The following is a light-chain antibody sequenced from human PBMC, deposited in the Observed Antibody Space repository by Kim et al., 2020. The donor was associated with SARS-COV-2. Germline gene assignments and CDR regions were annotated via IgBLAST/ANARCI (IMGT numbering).Light chain of an antibody. Sequence: ASVGDRVTITCQASQDISNYLNWYQQKPGKAPKLLIYDASDLETGVPSRFSGSGSGTNFTFTISSLQPEDIATYYCQQYDKLPPYTFGQGTKLEI. CDR2: DAS. J-gene: IGKJ2*01. CDR3: QQYDKLPPYT. CDR1: QDISNY. V-gene: IGKV1-33*01.